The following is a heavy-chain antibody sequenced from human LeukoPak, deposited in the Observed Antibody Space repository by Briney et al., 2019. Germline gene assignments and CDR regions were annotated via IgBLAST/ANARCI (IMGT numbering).Heavy chain of an antibody. Sequence: SETLSLTCAVYGGSFSGYYWSWIRQPPGKGLEWIGEINHSGSTNYNPSLKSRVTMSVDTSKNQFSLKLSSVTAADTAVYYCARIVPAQIDAFDIWGQGTMVTVSS. V-gene: IGHV4-34*01. CDR2: INHSGST. CDR3: ARIVPAQIDAFDI. CDR1: GGSFSGYY. J-gene: IGHJ3*02. D-gene: IGHD2-2*01.